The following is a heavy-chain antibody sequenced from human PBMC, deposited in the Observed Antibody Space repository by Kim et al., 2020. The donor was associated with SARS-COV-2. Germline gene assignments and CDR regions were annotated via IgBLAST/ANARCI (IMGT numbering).Heavy chain of an antibody. CDR2: FFKDGTI. CDR3: ARDRGPFPYWLNP. D-gene: IGHD3-16*01. J-gene: IGHJ5*02. V-gene: IGHV4-61*02. Sequence: SETLSLTCSVSGDSIRTSEFYWSWIRQSAGKRLEWIGRFFKDGTISYNPSLKSRATISADTSGNRFSLSLTSVTAADTAVYYCARDRGPFPYWLNPWGQG. CDR1: GDSIRTSEFY.